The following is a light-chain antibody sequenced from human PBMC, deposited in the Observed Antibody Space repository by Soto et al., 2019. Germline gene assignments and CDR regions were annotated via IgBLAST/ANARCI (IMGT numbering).Light chain of an antibody. CDR1: QSLLSSNGYNY. V-gene: IGKV2-28*01. J-gene: IGKJ2*01. CDR2: LGS. CDR3: MQALKIPYT. Sequence: IVMTQSPLSLPVTPGEPASISCRSSQSLLSSNGYNYLNWYLQKPGHSPQLLIFLGSNRASGGPDRFSGSGSGTDYTLKINRVEAADVGVYYCMQALKIPYTFGQVTKLE.